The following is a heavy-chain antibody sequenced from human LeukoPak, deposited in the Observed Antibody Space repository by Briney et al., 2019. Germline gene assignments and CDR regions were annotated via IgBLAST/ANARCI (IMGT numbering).Heavy chain of an antibody. D-gene: IGHD3-10*01. J-gene: IGHJ6*03. Sequence: SETLSLTCTVSLGSLSSSGYYWSWIRQPAEKGLEWIGRLYSNGNTHYNPSHKSRVAISEDMSKNQFSLKLSSVTTADTAVYYCARAPSGYGSGTYYSHYMDVWGTGTTVTVSS. V-gene: IGHV4-61*02. CDR2: LYSNGNT. CDR1: LGSLSSSGYY. CDR3: ARAPSGYGSGTYYSHYMDV.